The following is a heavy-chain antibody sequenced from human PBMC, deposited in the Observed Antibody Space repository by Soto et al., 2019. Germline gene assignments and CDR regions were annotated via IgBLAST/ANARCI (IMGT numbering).Heavy chain of an antibody. J-gene: IGHJ4*02. D-gene: IGHD2-15*01. CDR3: ARDWLGYCSGGSCYGPYGDYAYFDY. CDR1: GFTFSSYS. Sequence: GGSLRLSCAASGFTFSSYSMNWVRQAPGKGLEWVSYISSSSSTIYYAESVKGRFTISRDNAKNSLYLQMNSLRAEDTAVYYCARDWLGYCSGGSCYGPYGDYAYFDYWGQGTLVTVSS. V-gene: IGHV3-48*01. CDR2: ISSSSSTI.